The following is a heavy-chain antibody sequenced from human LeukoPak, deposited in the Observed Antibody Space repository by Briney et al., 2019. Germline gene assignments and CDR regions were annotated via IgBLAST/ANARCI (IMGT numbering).Heavy chain of an antibody. D-gene: IGHD1-26*01. CDR1: GFTFDDYA. V-gene: IGHV3-9*01. J-gene: IGHJ4*02. Sequence: PGGSLRLSCAASGFTFDDYAMHWVRQAPGKGLEWVSGISWNSGSIGYADSVKGRFTISRDKSKNTLYLQMNSLRVEDTAVYYCAKSKEVGATLFDYWGQGTLVTVSS. CDR3: AKSKEVGATLFDY. CDR2: ISWNSGSI.